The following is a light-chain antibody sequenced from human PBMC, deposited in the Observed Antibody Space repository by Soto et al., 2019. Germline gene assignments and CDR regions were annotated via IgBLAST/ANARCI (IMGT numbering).Light chain of an antibody. CDR3: QQFDSSVT. CDR1: QSVSSTF. J-gene: IGKJ1*01. V-gene: IGKV3-20*01. CDR2: GAS. Sequence: EIVLTQSPGSLSLSPGERATLSCRASQSVSSTFFAWYQQRPGQAPRLLMCGASSRATGIPERFSGSGSGTDFTLTISRLEPEDFAVYYGQQFDSSVTFGQGTKVEIK.